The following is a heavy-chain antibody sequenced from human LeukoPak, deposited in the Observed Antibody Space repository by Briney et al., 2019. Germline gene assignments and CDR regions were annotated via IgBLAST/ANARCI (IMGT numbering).Heavy chain of an antibody. CDR2: ISSDGSFI. Sequence: SGGSLRLSCAASGFTFNTYWMHWVRHAPGKGLVWVSRISSDGSFINYADSVKGRFTVSRDNAKNTLYLQLNSLRDEDTAIYYCARGPGSGGGYYVGDAWGQGTQVTVSS. J-gene: IGHJ5*02. D-gene: IGHD1-26*01. CDR3: ARGPGSGGGYYVGDA. CDR1: GFTFNTYW. V-gene: IGHV3-74*01.